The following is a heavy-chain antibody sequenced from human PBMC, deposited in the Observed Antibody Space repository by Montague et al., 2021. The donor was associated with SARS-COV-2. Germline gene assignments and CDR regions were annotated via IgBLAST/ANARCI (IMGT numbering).Heavy chain of an antibody. CDR1: GGSISSYY. V-gene: IGHV4-59*13. D-gene: IGHD4-23*01. CDR3: VRDHPYGGPRGAYDI. Sequence: SETLSLTCSVSGGSISSYYWSWIRQSPGKGLEWIGYIFHSGITDYNPSLKSRVTLSVDTSKNQFSLKLSSVTAADTAVYYCVRDHPYGGPRGAYDIWGQGTVVTVSS. J-gene: IGHJ3*02. CDR2: IFHSGIT.